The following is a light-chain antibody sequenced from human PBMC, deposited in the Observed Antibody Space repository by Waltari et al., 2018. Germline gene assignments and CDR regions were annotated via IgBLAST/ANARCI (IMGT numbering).Light chain of an antibody. J-gene: IGKJ4*01. CDR1: QIIKNY. CDR3: QQSYSIPFT. V-gene: IGKV1-39*01. Sequence: DIQMTQSPSSLSAFMGESVTITCRTSQIIKNYLNWYHQKPGKPPKLLIYGASSLQSGVPLRFSGSGSGTDFALTINSLQPEDYATYYCQQSYSIPFTFGGGTEVEIK. CDR2: GAS.